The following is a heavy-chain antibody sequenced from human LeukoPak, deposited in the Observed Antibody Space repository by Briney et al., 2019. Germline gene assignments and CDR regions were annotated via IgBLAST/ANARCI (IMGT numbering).Heavy chain of an antibody. Sequence: GASVKVSCKASGGTFSSYAISWVRQAPGQGLEWMGRIIPIFGIANYAQKFQGRVTITADKSTGTAYMELSSLRSEDTAVYYCARSIAARHYYYYGMDVWGQGTTVTVSS. D-gene: IGHD6-6*01. CDR3: ARSIAARHYYYYGMDV. CDR1: GGTFSSYA. CDR2: IIPIFGIA. V-gene: IGHV1-69*04. J-gene: IGHJ6*02.